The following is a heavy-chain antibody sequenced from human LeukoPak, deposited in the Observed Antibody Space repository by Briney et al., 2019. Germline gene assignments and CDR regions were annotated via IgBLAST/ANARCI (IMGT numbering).Heavy chain of an antibody. CDR1: GGSISSSGYY. Sequence: SETLSLTCTASGGSISSSGYYWGWIRQPPGKGLEWIASINYSGTTYYNPSLKSRVTISEDRSKNQFSLKLSSVAAADTAVYYCARLRDGRWLLEYWGQGTLVTVSS. CDR2: INYSGTT. V-gene: IGHV4-39*01. D-gene: IGHD5-24*01. CDR3: ARLRDGRWLLEY. J-gene: IGHJ4*02.